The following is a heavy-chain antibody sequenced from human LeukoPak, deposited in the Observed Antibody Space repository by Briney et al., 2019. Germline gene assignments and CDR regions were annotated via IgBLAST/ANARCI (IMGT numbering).Heavy chain of an antibody. Sequence: PSETLSLTCAVYGGSFSGYYWNWIRQPPGKGLEWIGEINHSGSTNYNPSLKSRVTISVDTSKYQFSLKLSSVTAADTAVYYCARGPPTSYDSSGFYLNYWGQGTLVTVSS. J-gene: IGHJ4*02. CDR1: GGSFSGYY. CDR3: ARGPPTSYDSSGFYLNY. D-gene: IGHD3-22*01. V-gene: IGHV4-34*01. CDR2: INHSGST.